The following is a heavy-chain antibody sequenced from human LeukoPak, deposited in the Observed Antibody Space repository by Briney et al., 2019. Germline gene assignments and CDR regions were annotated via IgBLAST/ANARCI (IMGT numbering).Heavy chain of an antibody. Sequence: SQTLSLTCTVSGGSISSGGYYWSWIRQHPGKGLEWIGYIYYSGSTYYNPSLKSRVTISVDTSKNQFSLKLSSVTAADTAVYYCATDYGDYGDAFDIWGQGTMVTVSS. J-gene: IGHJ3*02. CDR3: ATDYGDYGDAFDI. CDR2: IYYSGST. CDR1: GGSISSGGYY. V-gene: IGHV4-31*03. D-gene: IGHD4-17*01.